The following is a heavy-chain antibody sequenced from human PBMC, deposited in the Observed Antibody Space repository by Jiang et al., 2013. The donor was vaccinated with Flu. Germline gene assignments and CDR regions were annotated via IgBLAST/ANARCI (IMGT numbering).Heavy chain of an antibody. J-gene: IGHJ5*02. CDR1: TFSSYG. V-gene: IGHV1-69*01. CDR2: IIPIFGTA. Sequence: TFSSYGYQLGCDRPLGQGLEWMGGIIPIFGTANYAQKFQGRVTITADESTSTAYMELSSLRSEDTAVYYCASHYDSSGYYHHWGQGTLVTVSS. CDR3: ASHYDSSGYYHH. D-gene: IGHD3-22*01.